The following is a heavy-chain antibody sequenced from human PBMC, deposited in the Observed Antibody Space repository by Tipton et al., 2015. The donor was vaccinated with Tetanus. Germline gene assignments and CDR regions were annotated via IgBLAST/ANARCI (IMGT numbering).Heavy chain of an antibody. CDR3: AKEFQRARIRFFDS. CDR1: GFRFSYSG. V-gene: IGHV3-30*18. Sequence: QLVQSGGGVVQPGRSLRLSCAASGFRFSYSGMHWVRQAPGKGLEWVAVIPFDGRNERYADSVKGRFIISRDNSKNTLYLQMNSLRPEDTAVYYCAKEFQRARIRFFDSWGQGTQITVSS. J-gene: IGHJ4*02. D-gene: IGHD2-15*01. CDR2: IPFDGRNE.